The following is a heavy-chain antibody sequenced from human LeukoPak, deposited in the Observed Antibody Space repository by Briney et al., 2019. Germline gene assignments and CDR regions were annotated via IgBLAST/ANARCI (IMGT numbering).Heavy chain of an antibody. Sequence: SETLSLTCTVSGGSISSYYWSWIRQPAGKGLEWIGRIYTSGSTNYNPSLKSRVTMSVDTSKNQFSLKLSSVTAADTAVYYCAKSTVPYYYQYGMDVWGQGTTVTVSS. V-gene: IGHV4-4*07. CDR1: GGSISSYY. CDR2: IYTSGST. CDR3: AKSTVPYYYQYGMDV. J-gene: IGHJ6*02. D-gene: IGHD4-17*01.